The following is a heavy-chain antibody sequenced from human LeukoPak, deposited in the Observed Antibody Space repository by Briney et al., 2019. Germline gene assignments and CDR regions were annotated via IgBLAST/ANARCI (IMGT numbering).Heavy chain of an antibody. CDR3: ARALGASSTWFDP. Sequence: GGSLRLSCAASGFTFSSYWMSWVRQAPGKGLEWVANTKQDGSEKYYVDSVKGRFTISRDNAKNSLYLQMNSLRAEDTAVYYCARALGASSTWFDPWGQGTLVTVSS. D-gene: IGHD3-16*01. J-gene: IGHJ5*02. V-gene: IGHV3-7*01. CDR2: TKQDGSEK. CDR1: GFTFSSYW.